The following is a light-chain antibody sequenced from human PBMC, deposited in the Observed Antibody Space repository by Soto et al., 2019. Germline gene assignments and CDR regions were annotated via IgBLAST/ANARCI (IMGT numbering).Light chain of an antibody. V-gene: IGKV3-20*01. Sequence: DIELTQSPGTLSLSPGERATLSFRASQRLASSYLAWYQQKPGQAPRLLLYDVSSRATGIADRFSGSGSGTDFTLAISRVEPEDFAVYFCQQYADSPITFGQGTRLEN. CDR3: QQYADSPIT. CDR2: DVS. J-gene: IGKJ5*01. CDR1: QRLASSY.